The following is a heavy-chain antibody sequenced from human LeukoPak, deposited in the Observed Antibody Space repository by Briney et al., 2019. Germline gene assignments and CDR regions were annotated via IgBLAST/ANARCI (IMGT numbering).Heavy chain of an antibody. J-gene: IGHJ4*02. CDR2: ISAYNGNT. CDR1: GYTFTSYG. CDR3: ARDHGGGADSSGSWPGY. V-gene: IGHV1-18*01. Sequence: ASVKVSCKASGYTFTSYGISWVRQAPGQGLEWMGWISAYNGNTNYAQKFQGRVTMTTDISTSTAYMELRSLRSDDTAVYYCARDHGGGADSSGSWPGYWGQGTLVTVSS. D-gene: IGHD3-22*01.